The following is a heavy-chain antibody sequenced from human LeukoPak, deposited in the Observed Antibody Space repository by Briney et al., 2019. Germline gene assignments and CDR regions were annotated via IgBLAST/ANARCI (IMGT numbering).Heavy chain of an antibody. Sequence: GGSLRLSCAASGFTFSSYSMNWVRQAPGKGLECVSSIISSSSYIYYADSVKGLFTISRDNATNSLYLQVTSPRAQDTAVYYCARDRYDIVTRCSDYWGQGTLVSVSS. CDR2: IISSSSYI. CDR1: GFTFSSYS. V-gene: IGHV3-21*01. D-gene: IGHD3-9*01. J-gene: IGHJ4*02. CDR3: ARDRYDIVTRCSDY.